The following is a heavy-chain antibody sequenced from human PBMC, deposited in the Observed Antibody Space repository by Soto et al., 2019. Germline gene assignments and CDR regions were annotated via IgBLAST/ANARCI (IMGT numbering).Heavy chain of an antibody. V-gene: IGHV3-48*01. J-gene: IGHJ5*01. D-gene: IGHD2-2*01. Sequence: GGSLRLSCAASGFTFSSYSMNWVRQAPGKGLEWVSYISSSSSTIYYADSVKGRFTISRDNAKNSLYLQMNSLRAEDTAVYYCARVYRRSYQLPSSWFDSWGQGTLVTVSS. CDR2: ISSSSSTI. CDR1: GFTFSSYS. CDR3: ARVYRRSYQLPSSWFDS.